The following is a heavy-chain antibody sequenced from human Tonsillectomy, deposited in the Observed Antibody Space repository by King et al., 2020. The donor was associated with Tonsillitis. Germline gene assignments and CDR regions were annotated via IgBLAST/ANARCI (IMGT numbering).Heavy chain of an antibody. CDR2: IRYDGSNK. Sequence: VQLVESGGGVVQPGGSLRLSCAASGFTFSSYGMHWVRQAPGKGLEWVAFIRYDGSNKYYADSVKGRFTISRDNSKNTLYLQMNSLRAEDTAVYYCATPMIVVVITTDYRGQGTLVTVSS. D-gene: IGHD3-22*01. CDR3: ATPMIVVVITTDY. CDR1: GFTFSSYG. V-gene: IGHV3-30*02. J-gene: IGHJ4*02.